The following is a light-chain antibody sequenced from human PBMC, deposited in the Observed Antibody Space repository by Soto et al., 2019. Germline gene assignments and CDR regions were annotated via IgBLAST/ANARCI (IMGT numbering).Light chain of an antibody. V-gene: IGKV3-15*01. Sequence: EIVMTQSPATLSVSPGERATLSCRASQSVSTNLAWYQQKPGQAHRLLIYGASTRATVIPARFSGRGSGTECTLTVSSLQSEGFACYSWQQYNEWPPGTLGPGTKLEIK. CDR2: GAS. CDR1: QSVSTN. CDR3: QQYNEWPPGT. J-gene: IGKJ2*01.